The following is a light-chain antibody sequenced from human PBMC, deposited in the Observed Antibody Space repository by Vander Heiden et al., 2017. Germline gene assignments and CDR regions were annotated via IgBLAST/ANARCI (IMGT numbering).Light chain of an antibody. CDR3: CSYAGSSTFEV. Sequence: QSALTQPASVSGSPGQSITISCTGTSSDVGSYNLVSWYQQHPGKAPKLMIYEGSKRPSGVSNRFSGSKSGNTASLTISGLQAEDEADYYCCSYAGSSTFEVFGTGTKVNV. CDR1: SSDVGSYNL. J-gene: IGLJ1*01. CDR2: EGS. V-gene: IGLV2-23*03.